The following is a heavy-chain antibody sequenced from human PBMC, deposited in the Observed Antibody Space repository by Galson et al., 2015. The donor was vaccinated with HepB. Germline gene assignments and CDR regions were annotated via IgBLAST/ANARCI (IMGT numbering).Heavy chain of an antibody. CDR1: GFTFSSYD. CDR2: IGTAGDT. Sequence: SLRLSCAASGFTFSSYDMHWVRQATGKGLEWVSAIGTAGDTYYPGSVKGRFTISRENAKNSLYLQMNSLRAGDTAVYYCARTPVGGWLNFDYWAREPWSPSPQ. D-gene: IGHD6-19*01. J-gene: IGHJ4*02. CDR3: ARTPVGGWLNFDY. V-gene: IGHV3-13*01.